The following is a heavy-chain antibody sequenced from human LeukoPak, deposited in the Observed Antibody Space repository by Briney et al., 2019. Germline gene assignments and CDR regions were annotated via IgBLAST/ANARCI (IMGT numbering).Heavy chain of an antibody. D-gene: IGHD6-19*01. CDR1: GFTFSSYW. Sequence: GGSLRLSCAASGFTFSSYWMSWVRQAPGKGLEWVANINQDGGKKYYVDSVKGRFTISRDNTENSLYLQMNSLRAEDTAVYYCARAYQWRDFDYWGHGTLVTVSS. CDR2: INQDGGKK. V-gene: IGHV3-7*01. J-gene: IGHJ4*01. CDR3: ARAYQWRDFDY.